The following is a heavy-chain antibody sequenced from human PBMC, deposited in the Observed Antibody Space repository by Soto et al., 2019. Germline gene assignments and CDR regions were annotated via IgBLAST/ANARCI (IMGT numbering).Heavy chain of an antibody. J-gene: IGHJ6*02. Sequence: PSQTLSLTCAISGDSVSSNSAAWNWIRQSPSRGLEWLGRTYYRSKWYNDYAVSVKSRITINPDTSKNQFSLQLNSVTPEDTAVYYCARDQAVAGSYYYYGMDVWGQGTTVTVSS. D-gene: IGHD6-19*01. CDR2: TYYRSKWYN. CDR1: GDSVSSNSAA. CDR3: ARDQAVAGSYYYYGMDV. V-gene: IGHV6-1*01.